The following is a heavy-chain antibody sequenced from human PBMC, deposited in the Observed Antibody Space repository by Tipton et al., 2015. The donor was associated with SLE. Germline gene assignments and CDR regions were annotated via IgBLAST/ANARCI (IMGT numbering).Heavy chain of an antibody. Sequence: GSLRLSCAASGFTFDDYTMHWVRHAPGKGLEWVSLISWDGGSAYYADSVKGRFTISRDNSKNTLYLQMNSLRAEDTAVYYCAKAVSDYWGQGTLVTVSS. D-gene: IGHD3-22*01. CDR1: GFTFDDYT. V-gene: IGHV3-43*01. CDR2: ISWDGGSA. J-gene: IGHJ4*02. CDR3: AKAVSDY.